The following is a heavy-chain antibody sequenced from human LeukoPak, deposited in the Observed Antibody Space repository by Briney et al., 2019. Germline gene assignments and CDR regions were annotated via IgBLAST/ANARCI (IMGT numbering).Heavy chain of an antibody. D-gene: IGHD1-26*01. CDR2: ISGNGGST. Sequence: PGGSLRLSCVVSGFTFSSHAMGWVRQAPGKGLEWVSVISGNGGSTYYAEYVKGRFTISRDNAKNSLYLQMNSLRAEDTAVYYCARGKWGLFYYMDVWGKGTKVTVSS. CDR1: GFTFSSHA. CDR3: ARGKWGLFYYMDV. J-gene: IGHJ6*03. V-gene: IGHV3-23*01.